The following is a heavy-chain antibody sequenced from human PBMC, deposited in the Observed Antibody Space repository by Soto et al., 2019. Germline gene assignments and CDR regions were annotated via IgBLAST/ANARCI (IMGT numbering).Heavy chain of an antibody. CDR2: IIPIFGTA. V-gene: IGHV1-69*13. Sequence: SVKVSCKASGGTFSSYAISWVRQDPGQGLEWMGGIIPIFGTANYAQKFQGRVTITADESTSTAYMELSSLRSEDTAVYYCASLTSIAALDAFAIWGQGTMVTVSS. CDR1: GGTFSSYA. J-gene: IGHJ3*02. D-gene: IGHD6-6*01. CDR3: ASLTSIAALDAFAI.